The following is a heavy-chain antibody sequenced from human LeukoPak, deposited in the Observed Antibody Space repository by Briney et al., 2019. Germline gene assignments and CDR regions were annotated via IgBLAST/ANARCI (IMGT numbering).Heavy chain of an antibody. CDR1: GYSFTGYG. D-gene: IGHD6-13*01. CDR2: ISAYNGNT. Sequence: ASVKVSCKASGYSFTGYGISWVRQAPGQGLEWMGWISAYNGNTNYAQKLQGRVTMTTDTSTSTAYMDLRSLRSDDTAVYYCARPDERQLVRDAFDIWGQGTMVTVSS. J-gene: IGHJ3*02. CDR3: ARPDERQLVRDAFDI. V-gene: IGHV1-18*01.